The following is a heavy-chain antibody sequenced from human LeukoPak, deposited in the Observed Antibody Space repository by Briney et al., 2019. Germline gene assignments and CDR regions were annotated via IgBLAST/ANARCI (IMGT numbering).Heavy chain of an antibody. CDR2: MNPNSGNT. V-gene: IGHV1-8*03. D-gene: IGHD2-21*02. Sequence: ASVKVSCKASGYTFTSYGISWVRQAPGQGLEWMGWMNPNSGNTGYAQKFQGRVTITRNTSISTAYMELSSLRSEDTAVYYCARDLRDCGGDCGADYWGQGTLVTVSS. CDR1: GYTFTSYG. CDR3: ARDLRDCGGDCGADY. J-gene: IGHJ4*02.